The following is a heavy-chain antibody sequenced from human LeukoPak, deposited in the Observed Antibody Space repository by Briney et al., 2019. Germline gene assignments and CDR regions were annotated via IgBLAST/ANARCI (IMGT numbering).Heavy chain of an antibody. D-gene: IGHD3-10*01. CDR2: IYTSGST. J-gene: IGHJ3*02. Sequence: SSEILSLTCTVSGGSISSYYWSWIRQPAGKGLEWIGRIYTSGSTNYNPSLKSRVTMSVDTSKNQFSLKLSSVTAADTAVYYCARDQITMVRGVIMTEAFDIWGQGTMVTVSS. CDR1: GGSISSYY. CDR3: ARDQITMVRGVIMTEAFDI. V-gene: IGHV4-4*07.